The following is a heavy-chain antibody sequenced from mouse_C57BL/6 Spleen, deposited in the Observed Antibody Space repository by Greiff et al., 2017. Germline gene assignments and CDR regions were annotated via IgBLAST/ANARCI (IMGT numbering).Heavy chain of an antibody. CDR2: IDPNSGGT. Sequence: QVQLKQPGAELVKPGASVKLSCKASGYTFTSYWMHWVKQRPGRGLEWIGRIDPNSGGTKYNEKFKSTATLTVDKPSSTAYMQLSSLTSEDSAVYYCARFPPSYYYGSSYDYWGQGTTLTVSS. D-gene: IGHD1-1*01. J-gene: IGHJ2*01. CDR3: ARFPPSYYYGSSYDY. V-gene: IGHV1-72*01. CDR1: GYTFTSYW.